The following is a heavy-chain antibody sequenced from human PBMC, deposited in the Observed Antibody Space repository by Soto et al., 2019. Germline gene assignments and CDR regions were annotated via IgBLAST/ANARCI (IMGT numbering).Heavy chain of an antibody. D-gene: IGHD2-15*01. Sequence: ASVKVSCKVSGYTLTELYMHWVRQAPGKGLEWMGGFDPDDGETTYAQKFQGRVTMTEDTSTDTAYMELSSLRSEDTAVYYCANDRSGRWYYFDYWGQGRRVTVSS. J-gene: IGHJ4*02. CDR1: GYTLTELY. CDR3: ANDRSGRWYYFDY. V-gene: IGHV1-24*01. CDR2: FDPDDGET.